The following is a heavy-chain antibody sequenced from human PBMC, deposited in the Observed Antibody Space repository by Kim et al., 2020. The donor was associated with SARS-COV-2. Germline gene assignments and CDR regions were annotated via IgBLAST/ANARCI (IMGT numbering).Heavy chain of an antibody. Sequence: NPSRNSRVTIPVATTKNQFSLKLSSVTAADTAVYYCARRLMTTAFDYWGQGTLVTVSS. J-gene: IGHJ4*02. CDR3: ARRLMTTAFDY. D-gene: IGHD2-21*02. V-gene: IGHV4-39*01.